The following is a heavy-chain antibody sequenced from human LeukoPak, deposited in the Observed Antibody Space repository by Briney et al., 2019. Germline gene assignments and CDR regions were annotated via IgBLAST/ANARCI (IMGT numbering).Heavy chain of an antibody. CDR3: ATSSGYYPLDY. D-gene: IGHD3-22*01. Sequence: GASVKVSCKASGYTFTSYGISWVRQAPGQGLEWMGWMNPNSGNTGYAQKFQGRVTITRNTSISTAYMELSSLRSEDTAVYYCATSSGYYPLDYWGQGTLVTVSS. J-gene: IGHJ4*02. CDR1: GYTFTSYG. CDR2: MNPNSGNT. V-gene: IGHV1-8*03.